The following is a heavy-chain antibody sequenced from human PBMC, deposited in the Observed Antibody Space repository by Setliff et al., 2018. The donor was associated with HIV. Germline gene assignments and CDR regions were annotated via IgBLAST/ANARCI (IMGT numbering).Heavy chain of an antibody. CDR3: ARSGYGDYDVEAPWDY. J-gene: IGHJ4*02. CDR1: GYTFTGYY. CDR2: INPNSGGT. Sequence: GASVKVSCKASGYTFTGYYMHWVRQAPGQGLEWMGRINPNSGGTNYAQKFQGRVTMTRDTSISTAYMELSRLRSDDTAVYYCARSGYGDYDVEAPWDYWGQGTLVTVS. D-gene: IGHD4-17*01. V-gene: IGHV1-2*06.